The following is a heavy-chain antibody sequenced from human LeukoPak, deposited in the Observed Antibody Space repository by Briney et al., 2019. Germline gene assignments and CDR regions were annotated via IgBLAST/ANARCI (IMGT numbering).Heavy chain of an antibody. Sequence: GGSLRLSCAASGFTFSSYAMHWVRQAPGKGLEWVAVISYDGSNKYYADSVKGRFTISRDNSKNTLYLQMNSLRAEDAAVYYCARDRVGATDYFDYWGQGTLVTVSS. CDR1: GFTFSSYA. CDR2: ISYDGSNK. D-gene: IGHD1-26*01. V-gene: IGHV3-30-3*01. J-gene: IGHJ4*02. CDR3: ARDRVGATDYFDY.